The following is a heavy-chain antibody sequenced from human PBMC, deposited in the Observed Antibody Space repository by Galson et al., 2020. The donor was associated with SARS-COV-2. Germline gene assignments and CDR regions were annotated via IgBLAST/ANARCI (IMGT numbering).Heavy chain of an antibody. J-gene: IGHJ5*02. V-gene: IGHV4-31*03. CDR3: ARVRRITIFGVVISNWFDP. CDR1: GGSISSGGYY. Sequence: SETLSLTCTVSGGSISSGGYYWSWIRQHPGKGLEWIGSIYYSGSTYYNPSLKSRVTISVDTSKNQFSLKLSSVTAADTAVYYCARVRRITIFGVVISNWFDPWGQGTLVTVSS. D-gene: IGHD3-3*01. CDR2: IYYSGST.